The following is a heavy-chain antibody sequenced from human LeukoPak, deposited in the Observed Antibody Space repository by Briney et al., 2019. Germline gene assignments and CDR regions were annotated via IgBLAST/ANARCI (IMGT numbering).Heavy chain of an antibody. CDR3: AKRGRGKVGADDY. CDR2: ISSSGSTI. Sequence: GGSLRLSCAASGFTFSSYEMNWVRQAPGKGVEWVSYISSSGSTIYYADSVKGRFTISRDNAKNTVYLQMNSLRAEDTALYYCAKRGRGKVGADDYWGQGTLVTVSS. D-gene: IGHD1-26*01. V-gene: IGHV3-48*03. CDR1: GFTFSSYE. J-gene: IGHJ4*02.